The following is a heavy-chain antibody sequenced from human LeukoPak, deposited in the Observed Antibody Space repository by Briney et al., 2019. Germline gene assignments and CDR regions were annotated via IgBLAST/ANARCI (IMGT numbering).Heavy chain of an antibody. J-gene: IGHJ5*02. CDR1: GYSFTSYW. CDR3: ARCMGTGTGFDWFDP. V-gene: IGHV5-51*01. D-gene: IGHD2-8*02. Sequence: GESLKISCKASGYSFTSYWIGWVRQMPGKGLEWMGIIYPGDSDTRYSPSFQGQATISADKSISTAYLQWSSLKASDTAMYYCARCMGTGTGFDWFDPWGQGTLVTVSS. CDR2: IYPGDSDT.